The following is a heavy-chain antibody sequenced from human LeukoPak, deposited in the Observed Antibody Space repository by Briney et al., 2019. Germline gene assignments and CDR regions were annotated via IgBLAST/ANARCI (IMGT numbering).Heavy chain of an antibody. J-gene: IGHJ3*02. Sequence: KPSETLSLTCTVSGGSISSYYWSWIRQPAGKGLEWIGRIYTSGSTNYNPSLKSRVTMSVDTSKNQFSLKLSSVTAADTAVYYCAREYYYDSSGYPAGAFDIWGQGTMVTVSS. CDR3: AREYYYDSSGYPAGAFDI. CDR1: GGSISSYY. V-gene: IGHV4-4*07. D-gene: IGHD3-22*01. CDR2: IYTSGST.